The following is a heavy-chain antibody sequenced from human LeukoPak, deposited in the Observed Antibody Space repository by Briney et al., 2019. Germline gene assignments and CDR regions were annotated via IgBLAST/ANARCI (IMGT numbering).Heavy chain of an antibody. V-gene: IGHV3-74*01. CDR2: INSDGSST. D-gene: IGHD4-17*01. J-gene: IGHJ5*01. Sequence: GGSLRLSCAASGFDLSDFWVHWVRQAPGKGLAWVARINSDGSSTSYADSVEGRFTISRDNAKNTLYLQMNSLRVEDTAVYYCARPHVGTVSNWFDSWGQGTLVTVPS. CDR3: ARPHVGTVSNWFDS. CDR1: GFDLSDFW.